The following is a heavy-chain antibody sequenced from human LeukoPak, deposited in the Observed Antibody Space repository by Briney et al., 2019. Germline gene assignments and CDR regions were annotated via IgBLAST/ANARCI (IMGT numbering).Heavy chain of an antibody. Sequence: GASLRLSCAASVCTFGDYAMHWVRQAPCKGLEWVAVISKDGSDKYYPGSVRGRFTISRDNSKNTIYLQMDSLRAEDTAIYYCARDYWCNYDYWGQGTLVTVSS. CDR3: ARDYWCNYDY. J-gene: IGHJ4*02. CDR2: ISKDGSDK. CDR1: VCTFGDYA. D-gene: IGHD2-8*01. V-gene: IGHV3-30-3*01.